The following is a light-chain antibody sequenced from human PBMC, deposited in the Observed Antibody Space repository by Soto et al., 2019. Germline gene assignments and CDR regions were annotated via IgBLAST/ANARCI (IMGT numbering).Light chain of an antibody. CDR2: LEGSGSY. CDR1: SGHSTYI. CDR3: ETWDINTHVV. Sequence: QPVLTQSSSASASLGSSVKLTCTLSSGHSTYIIAWHQQQPGKAPRYLMKLEGSGSYNKGSGVPDRFSGSSSGADRYLTISNLQFEDEADYHCETWDINTHVVFGGGTKLTVL. J-gene: IGLJ2*01. V-gene: IGLV4-60*02.